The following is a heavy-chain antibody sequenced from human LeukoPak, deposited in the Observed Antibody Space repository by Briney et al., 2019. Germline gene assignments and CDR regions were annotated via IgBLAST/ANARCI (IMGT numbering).Heavy chain of an antibody. CDR1: GGSITFGSYY. D-gene: IGHD3-16*02. CDR3: ARARVIPASFDD. J-gene: IGHJ4*01. Sequence: SETLSLTCTVSGGSITFGSYYWTWIRQPAGKGLEWIGRIYTSGRTFYNPSLKSRVTISMDTSMNQFYLRLNSVTAADTAVYYCARARVIPASFDDWGQGTLFTVSS. CDR2: IYTSGRT. V-gene: IGHV4-61*02.